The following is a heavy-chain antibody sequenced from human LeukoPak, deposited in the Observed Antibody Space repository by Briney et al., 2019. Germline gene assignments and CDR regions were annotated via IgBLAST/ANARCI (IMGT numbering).Heavy chain of an antibody. CDR3: AKDYDILTGLLAFDI. J-gene: IGHJ3*02. Sequence: GGSLRLSCAASGFTFSSYWMSWVRQAPGKGLEWVANIKQDGSEKYYVDSVKGRFTISRDNSKNTLYLQMNSLRAEDTAVYYCAKDYDILTGLLAFDIWGQGTMVTVSS. CDR2: IKQDGSEK. CDR1: GFTFSSYW. D-gene: IGHD3-9*01. V-gene: IGHV3-7*03.